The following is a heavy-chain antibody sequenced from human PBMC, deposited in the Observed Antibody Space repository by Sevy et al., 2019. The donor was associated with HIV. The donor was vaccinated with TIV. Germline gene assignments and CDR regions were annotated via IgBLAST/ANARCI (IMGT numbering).Heavy chain of an antibody. CDR3: AKGFCSGATCPRDYYYYGMDV. CDR2: ISGSGRFT. D-gene: IGHD2-15*01. CDR1: EFTFSSYA. Sequence: GGSLRLSCSASEFTFSSYAMSWVRQAPGKGLEWVSSISGSGRFTYYADFVEGRFIISGDISKNTRSLQMNSLGAEDTAVYYCAKGFCSGATCPRDYYYYGMDVWGQGTTVTVSS. V-gene: IGHV3-23*01. J-gene: IGHJ6*02.